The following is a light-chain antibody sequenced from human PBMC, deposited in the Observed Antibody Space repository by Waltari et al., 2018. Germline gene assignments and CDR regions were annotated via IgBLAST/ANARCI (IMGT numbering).Light chain of an antibody. V-gene: IGKV1-5*03. CDR1: QSISTW. CDR2: KAS. J-gene: IGKJ1*01. Sequence: DIQMTQSPSTLSASVGDRVTITCRASQSISTWLAWYQQKPGKAPNLLIYKASALESGVPSRFSCSGSATDFTLTISGLQPDDFATYFCQQYNTFPWTFGQGTKVEIK. CDR3: QQYNTFPWT.